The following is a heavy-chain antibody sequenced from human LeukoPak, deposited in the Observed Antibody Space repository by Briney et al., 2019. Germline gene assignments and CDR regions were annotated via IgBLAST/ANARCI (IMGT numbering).Heavy chain of an antibody. CDR1: GGTFSSYA. Sequence: SVKVSCKASGGTFSSYAISWVRRAPGQGLEWMGGIIPIFGTANYAQKFQGRVTITADESTSTAYMELSSLRSEDTAVYYCARETYGSGSYYNPDAFDIWGQGTMVTVSS. CDR3: ARETYGSGSYYNPDAFDI. D-gene: IGHD3-10*01. V-gene: IGHV1-69*01. CDR2: IIPIFGTA. J-gene: IGHJ3*02.